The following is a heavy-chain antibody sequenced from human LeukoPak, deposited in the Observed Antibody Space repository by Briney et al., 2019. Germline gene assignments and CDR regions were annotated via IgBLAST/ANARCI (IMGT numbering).Heavy chain of an antibody. CDR3: ARDPLYSSGPISHDF. J-gene: IGHJ5*01. CDR2: INSNSGVP. V-gene: IGHV1-2*02. Sequence: ASVKVSCKASGYTFIGFYIHWVRQAPGQGLEWMGWINSNSGVPNYAQKFQGRVTMTRDTSISTAYIQLSSLRSDDTAVYYCARDPLYSSGPISHDFWGHGTLVTVSS. D-gene: IGHD3-22*01. CDR1: GYTFIGFY.